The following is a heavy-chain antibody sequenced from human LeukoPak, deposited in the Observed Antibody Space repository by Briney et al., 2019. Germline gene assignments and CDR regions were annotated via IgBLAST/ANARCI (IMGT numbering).Heavy chain of an antibody. CDR1: GGSISNYY. Sequence: SETLSLTCTVSGGSISNYYWTWIRQPPGKGLEWIGYIYYSGSTNYNPSLKSRVTMSVDTSKNQFSLKLSSLTAADTAVYYCAIRRAVPGFYYLDYWGQGTLVTVSS. J-gene: IGHJ4*02. D-gene: IGHD2/OR15-2a*01. CDR2: IYYSGST. CDR3: AIRRAVPGFYYLDY. V-gene: IGHV4-59*08.